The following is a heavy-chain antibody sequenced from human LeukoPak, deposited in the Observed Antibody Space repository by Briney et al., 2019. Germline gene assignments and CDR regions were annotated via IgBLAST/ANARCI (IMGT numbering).Heavy chain of an antibody. V-gene: IGHV3-30*18. D-gene: IGHD5-12*01. Sequence: PGRSLRLSCAASGFTFSSYGMHWVRQAPGKGLEWVAVISYDGSNKYYADSVKGRFTISRDNSKNTLYLQMNSLRAEDTAVYYCAKDRELIVATTDVFDYWGQGTLVTVSS. CDR1: GFTFSSYG. J-gene: IGHJ4*02. CDR3: AKDRELIVATTDVFDY. CDR2: ISYDGSNK.